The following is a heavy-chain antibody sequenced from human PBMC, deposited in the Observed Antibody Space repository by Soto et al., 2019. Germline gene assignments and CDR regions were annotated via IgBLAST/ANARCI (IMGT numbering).Heavy chain of an antibody. CDR3: ARVVVVPAASLRYYYGMDV. CDR2: ISAYNGNT. CDR1: GYTFTSYG. V-gene: IGHV1-18*04. D-gene: IGHD2-2*01. J-gene: IGHJ6*02. Sequence: QVQLVQSGAEVKKPGASVKVSCKASGYTFTSYGISWVRQAPGQGLEWMGWISAYNGNTNSAQKLQDRVTMTTDTSTSTAYMELRSLRSADTAVYYCARVVVVPAASLRYYYGMDVWGQGTTVTVSS.